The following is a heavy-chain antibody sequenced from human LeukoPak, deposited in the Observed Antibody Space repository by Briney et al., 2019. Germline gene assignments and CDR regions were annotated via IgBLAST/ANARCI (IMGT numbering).Heavy chain of an antibody. CDR2: ISSSSSYI. V-gene: IGHV3-21*01. CDR3: ARASTIYSSSWYAVDY. J-gene: IGHJ4*02. D-gene: IGHD6-13*01. CDR1: GFTFSSYS. Sequence: GGSLRLSCAASGFTFSSYSMNWVRQAPGKGLEWVSSISSSSSYIYYADSVKGRFTISRDNAKNSLYLQMNSLRAEDTAVYYCARASTIYSSSWYAVDYWGQGTLVTVSS.